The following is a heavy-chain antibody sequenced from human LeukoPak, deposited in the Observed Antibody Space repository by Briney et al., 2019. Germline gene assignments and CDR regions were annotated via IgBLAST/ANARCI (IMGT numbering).Heavy chain of an antibody. Sequence: GGSLRLSCEASGFSFPYGMSWVRQAPGKGLEWVSGITNSGENTYYADSVKGRFTISRDNSKNTLFLEMNSLRVEDTAVYYCARGPSNYGSGSYLRWFDPWGQGTLVTVSS. D-gene: IGHD3-10*01. CDR2: ITNSGENT. CDR3: ARGPSNYGSGSYLRWFDP. CDR1: GFSFPYG. J-gene: IGHJ5*02. V-gene: IGHV3-23*01.